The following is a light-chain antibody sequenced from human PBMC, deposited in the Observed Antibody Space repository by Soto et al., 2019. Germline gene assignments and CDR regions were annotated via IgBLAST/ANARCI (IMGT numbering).Light chain of an antibody. CDR2: EVT. J-gene: IGLJ3*02. CDR3: NSYAGSKNFGV. Sequence: QSALTQPPSASGSPGQSVTISCTGTSSDVGAYNYVSWYQQHPGKAPKLIIYEVTKRPSGVPDRFSGSKSGNTASLTVSGLQAKDEADYYCNSYAGSKNFGVFGGGTKLTVL. V-gene: IGLV2-8*01. CDR1: SSDVGAYNY.